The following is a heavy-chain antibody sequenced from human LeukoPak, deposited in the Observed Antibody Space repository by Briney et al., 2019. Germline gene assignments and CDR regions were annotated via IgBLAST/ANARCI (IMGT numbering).Heavy chain of an antibody. CDR2: INPNTGGT. V-gene: IGHV1-2*02. D-gene: IGHD6-13*01. CDR3: ARESWQQLGFDY. CDR1: GYTFTGFY. Sequence: GASVKVSCKASGYTFTGFYMHWVRQAPGQGLEWMGWINPNTGGTKYAQKFQGRVTMTRDTSISTAYMELSRLRSDDTAVYYCARESWQQLGFDYWGQGTLVTVSS. J-gene: IGHJ4*02.